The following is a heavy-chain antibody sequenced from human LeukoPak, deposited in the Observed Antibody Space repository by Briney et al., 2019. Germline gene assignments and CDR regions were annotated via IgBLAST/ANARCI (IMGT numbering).Heavy chain of an antibody. Sequence: GASVKVSCNASGYTFTNYYIHGVRQAPGQGLEWMGWINPHSGGTNYAQKFQGRVTMTRDTSIGTAYMELSRLRSDDTAVYYCARPTVTTGLHYWGGGTLVTVSS. D-gene: IGHD4-11*01. J-gene: IGHJ4*02. CDR2: INPHSGGT. V-gene: IGHV1-2*02. CDR3: ARPTVTTGLHY. CDR1: GYTFTNYY.